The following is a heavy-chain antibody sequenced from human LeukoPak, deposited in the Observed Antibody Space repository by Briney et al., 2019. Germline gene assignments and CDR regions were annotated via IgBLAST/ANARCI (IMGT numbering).Heavy chain of an antibody. V-gene: IGHV1-2*02. CDR2: INPNSGGT. Sequence: ASVKVSCKASGYTFTGYYMHWVRQAPGQGLEWMGWINPNSGGTNYAQKFQGRVTMTRDTSISTAYMELSRLRSDDTAVYYCAKGAHYHDSSEGFDYWGQGTLVFVSS. J-gene: IGHJ4*02. CDR3: AKGAHYHDSSEGFDY. D-gene: IGHD3-22*01. CDR1: GYTFTGYY.